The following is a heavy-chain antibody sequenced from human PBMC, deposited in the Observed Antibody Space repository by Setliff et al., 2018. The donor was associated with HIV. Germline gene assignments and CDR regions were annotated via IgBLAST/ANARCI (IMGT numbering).Heavy chain of an antibody. V-gene: IGHV3-23*01. CDR2: ISGSGGKK. CDR3: AISTRPY. Sequence: GGSLRLSCAAPGFTFSIHAMSWVRQAPGKGLEWVSAISGSGGKKYYADSVKGRFTVSRDNSKNTLYLQMNNLRAEDTAVYYCAISTRPYWGQGTLVTVSS. CDR1: GFTFSIHA. D-gene: IGHD6-6*01. J-gene: IGHJ4*02.